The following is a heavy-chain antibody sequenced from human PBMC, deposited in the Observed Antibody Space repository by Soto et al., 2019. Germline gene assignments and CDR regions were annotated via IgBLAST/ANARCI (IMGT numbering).Heavy chain of an antibody. V-gene: IGHV3-33*01. CDR3: ARDLATYSSSAYYYYGMDV. D-gene: IGHD6-6*01. CDR2: IWYDGSNK. J-gene: IGHJ6*02. Sequence: QVQLVESGGGVVQPGRSLRLSCAASGFTFSSYGMHWVRQAPGKGLEWVAVIWYDGSNKYYADSVKGRFTISRDNSKNTLYLQMNSLRAEDTAVYYCARDLATYSSSAYYYYGMDVWGQGTTVTVSS. CDR1: GFTFSSYG.